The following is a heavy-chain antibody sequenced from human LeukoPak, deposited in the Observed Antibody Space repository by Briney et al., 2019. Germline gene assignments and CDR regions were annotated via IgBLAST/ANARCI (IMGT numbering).Heavy chain of an antibody. CDR2: INTNTGNP. D-gene: IGHD3-16*01. J-gene: IGHJ4*02. CDR1: GYTFTSYA. CDR3: ARGPFGDGF. V-gene: IGHV7-4-1*02. Sequence: EASVKVSCKASGYTFTSYAMNWVRQAPGQGLEWMGWINTNTGNPTYAQDFTGRFVFSLDTSVNTAYLQISSLKVADTGVYYCARGPFGDGFWGQGTLVTVSS.